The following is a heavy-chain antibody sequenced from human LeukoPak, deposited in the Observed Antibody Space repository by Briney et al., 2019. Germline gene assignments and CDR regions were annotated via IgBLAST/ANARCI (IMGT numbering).Heavy chain of an antibody. CDR2: ISGSGGST. CDR3: AKVQDIVVVVATKEFDY. D-gene: IGHD2-15*01. J-gene: IGHJ4*02. CDR1: GFTFSSYA. V-gene: IGHV3-23*01. Sequence: PGGSLRLSCAASGFTFSSYAMSWVRQAPGKGLKWVSAISGSGGSTYYADSVKGRFTISGDNSKNTLYLQMNSLRAEDTAVYYCAKVQDIVVVVATKEFDYWGQGTLVTVSS.